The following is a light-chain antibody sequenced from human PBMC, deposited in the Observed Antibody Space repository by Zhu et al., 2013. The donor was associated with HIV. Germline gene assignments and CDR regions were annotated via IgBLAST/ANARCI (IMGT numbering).Light chain of an antibody. Sequence: QSVLTQPPSASGIPGQRVTISCSGSNSNIGSNSVNWYLQVPGTAPKLLVYNSDQRASGVPDRLSGSKSGTSASLAISGLQSDDEANYYCATWDDSLNVVVFGGGTKVTVL. J-gene: IGLJ2*01. CDR3: ATWDDSLNVVV. CDR2: NSD. V-gene: IGLV1-44*01. CDR1: NSNIGSNS.